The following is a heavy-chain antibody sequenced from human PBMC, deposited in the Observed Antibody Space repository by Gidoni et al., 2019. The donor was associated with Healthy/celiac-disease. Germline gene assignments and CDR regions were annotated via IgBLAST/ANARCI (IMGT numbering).Heavy chain of an antibody. Sequence: QVQLVQSGAEVKKPGASVKVSCQASGYTFTGYYMHWVRQAPGQGLEWMGWINPNSGGTNYAQKFQRRVTMTRDTSISTAYMELSRLRSDDTAVYYCARDLAELLNYYYYYGMDVWGQGTTVTVSS. V-gene: IGHV1-2*02. CDR2: INPNSGGT. CDR1: GYTFTGYY. D-gene: IGHD1-26*01. J-gene: IGHJ6*02. CDR3: ARDLAELLNYYYYYGMDV.